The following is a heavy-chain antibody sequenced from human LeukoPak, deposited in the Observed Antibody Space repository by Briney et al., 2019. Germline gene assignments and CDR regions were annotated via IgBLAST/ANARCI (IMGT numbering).Heavy chain of an antibody. D-gene: IGHD3-10*01. CDR1: GGTFSSYA. J-gene: IGHJ6*03. CDR2: IIPIFGTA. V-gene: IGHV1-69*13. CDR3: ARGTRGVINYYYYYYMDV. Sequence: GASVKVSCKASGGTFSSYAISWVRQAPGQGLEWMGGIIPIFGTANYAQKFQGRVTITADESTSTAYMELSSLRSEDTAVYYCARGTRGVINYYYYYYMDVWGKGTTVTISS.